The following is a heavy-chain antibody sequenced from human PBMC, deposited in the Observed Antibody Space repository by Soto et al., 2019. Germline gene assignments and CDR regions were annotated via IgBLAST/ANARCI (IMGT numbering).Heavy chain of an antibody. CDR1: AYSFTSYW. J-gene: IGHJ4*01. Sequence: PGESLKISCKGSAYSFTSYWIGWVRQMPGKGHEWMGIIYPADSDTRYSPSFQGQVTISADKSISTAYLQWSSLKASDSAVYYCARRLAVAGLNFYDYWGQGTLVTVSS. CDR3: ARRLAVAGLNFYDY. V-gene: IGHV5-51*01. D-gene: IGHD6-19*01. CDR2: IYPADSDT.